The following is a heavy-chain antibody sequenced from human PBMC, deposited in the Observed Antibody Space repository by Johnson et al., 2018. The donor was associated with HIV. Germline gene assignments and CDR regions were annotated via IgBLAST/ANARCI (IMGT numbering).Heavy chain of an antibody. CDR2: IKQDGSEK. V-gene: IGHV3-7*03. J-gene: IGHJ3*02. CDR1: GFTFSSYW. CDR3: ARGRYYYDSSGSDAFDI. Sequence: VQLVESGGGLVQPGGSLRLSCAASGFTFSSYWMSWVRQAPGKGLEWVANIKQDGSEKYYVDSVKGRFTISRDNAKNSLYLQMNSLRAEATALYYCARGRYYYDSSGSDAFDIWGQGTMVTVSS. D-gene: IGHD3-22*01.